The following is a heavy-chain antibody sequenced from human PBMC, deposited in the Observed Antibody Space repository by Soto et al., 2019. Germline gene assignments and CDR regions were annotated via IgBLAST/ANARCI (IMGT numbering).Heavy chain of an antibody. CDR1: GFTFSNAW. V-gene: IGHV3-15*01. CDR3: TTDDWNDLGFDY. Sequence: EVQLVESGGGLVKPGGSLRLSCAASGFTFSNAWMSWVRQAPGKGLEWVGRIKSKTDGGTTDYAAPVKGRFTISRDDSQNTLYLQMNSLKTEDTAVYYCTTDDWNDLGFDYWGQGTLVTVSS. CDR2: IKSKTDGGTT. J-gene: IGHJ4*02. D-gene: IGHD1-1*01.